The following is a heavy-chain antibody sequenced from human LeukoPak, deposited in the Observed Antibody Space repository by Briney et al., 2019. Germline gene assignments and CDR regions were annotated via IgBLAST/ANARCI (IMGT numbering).Heavy chain of an antibody. CDR2: INHSGST. CDR3: ATITIFGVVPVD. CDR1: GGSFSGYY. V-gene: IGHV4-34*01. J-gene: IGHJ4*02. D-gene: IGHD3-3*01. Sequence: SETLSLTCAVYGGSFSGYYWSWIRQPPGKGLKWIGEINHSGSTNYNPSLKSRVTISVDTSKNQFSLKLSSVTAADTAVYYCATITIFGVVPVDWGQGTLVTVSS.